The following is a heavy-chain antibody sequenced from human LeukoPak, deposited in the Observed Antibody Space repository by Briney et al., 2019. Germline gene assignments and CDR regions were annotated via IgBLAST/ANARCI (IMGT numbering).Heavy chain of an antibody. V-gene: IGHV3-48*03. J-gene: IGHJ6*02. D-gene: IGHD2-2*01. Sequence: PGGSLRLSCAASGFTFSSYEMNWVRQAPGKGLEWVSYISSCGSTIYYADSVKGRFTISRDNAKNSLYLQMNSLRAEDTAVYYCAGVVPGYYYYYGMDVWGQGTTVTVSS. CDR3: AGVVPGYYYYYGMDV. CDR1: GFTFSSYE. CDR2: ISSCGSTI.